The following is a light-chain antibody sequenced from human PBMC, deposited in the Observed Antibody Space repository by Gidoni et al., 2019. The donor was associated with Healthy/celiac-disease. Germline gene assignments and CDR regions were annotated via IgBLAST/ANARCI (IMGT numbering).Light chain of an antibody. CDR1: QSVSSSY. CDR3: QQYGSSPRVT. V-gene: IGKV3-20*01. CDR2: GAS. Sequence: EIVLTQSPGTLFLSPGERATLSCRASQSVSSSYLAWYQQKPGQAPRLLIYGASSRATGIPDRFSGSGSGTDFTLTISRLEPEDVAVYYCQQYGSSPRVTFGQGTRLEIK. J-gene: IGKJ5*01.